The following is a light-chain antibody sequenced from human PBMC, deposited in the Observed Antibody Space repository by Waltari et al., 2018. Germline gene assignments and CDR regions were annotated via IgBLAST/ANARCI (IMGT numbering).Light chain of an antibody. V-gene: IGKV3-20*01. CDR2: AAS. J-gene: IGKJ1*01. CDR1: QSVSKY. CDR3: QNHERLPAT. Sequence: EVVLTQSPGTLSLSPGERAPLSCRASQSVSKYLAWYQQRPGQAPRLLIYAASTRATGIPDRFSGSGSGTDFSLTISRLEPEDFAVYYCQNHERLPATFGQGTKVEIK.